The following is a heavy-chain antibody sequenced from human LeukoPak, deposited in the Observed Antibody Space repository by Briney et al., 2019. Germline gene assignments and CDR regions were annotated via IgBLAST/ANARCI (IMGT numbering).Heavy chain of an antibody. Sequence: GGSLRLSCAASGFTVSSNHNHMSWVRQAPGKGLEWVSVIYSGGTIFYADSVKGRFTIPRDNSKNTVYLEMNSLRAEDTAVYYCARDGENHYYDYWGQGTLVTVST. CDR2: IYSGGTI. J-gene: IGHJ4*02. D-gene: IGHD7-27*01. CDR1: GFTVSSNH. V-gene: IGHV3-66*01. CDR3: ARDGENHYYDY.